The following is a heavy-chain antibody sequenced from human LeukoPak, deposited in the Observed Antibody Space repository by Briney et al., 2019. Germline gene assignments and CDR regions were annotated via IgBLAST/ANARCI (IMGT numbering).Heavy chain of an antibody. J-gene: IGHJ6*02. CDR1: GFTFSSYA. Sequence: GGSLRLSCAASGFTFSSYAMSWVRQAPGKGLEWVSAISGSGGSTYYADSVKGRFTISRDNSKNTLNLQMNSLRAEDTAVYYCARDDYCSSTSCYTGRGVGYYYGMDVWGQGTTVTVSS. V-gene: IGHV3-23*01. CDR3: ARDDYCSSTSCYTGRGVGYYYGMDV. D-gene: IGHD2-2*02. CDR2: ISGSGGST.